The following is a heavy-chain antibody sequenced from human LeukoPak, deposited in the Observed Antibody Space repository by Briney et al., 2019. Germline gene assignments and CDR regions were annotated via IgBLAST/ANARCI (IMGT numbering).Heavy chain of an antibody. Sequence: KPSETLSLTCTVSGGSISSSSYYWGWIRQPPGKGLEWIGSIYYSGSTYYNPSLKSRVTISVDTSKNQFSLKLSSVTAADTAVYYCARKTLVPVAGMWTNLGWYFDLWGRGTLVTVSS. CDR3: ARKTLVPVAGMWTNLGWYFDL. CDR1: GGSISSSSYY. J-gene: IGHJ2*01. V-gene: IGHV4-39*07. D-gene: IGHD6-19*01. CDR2: IYYSGST.